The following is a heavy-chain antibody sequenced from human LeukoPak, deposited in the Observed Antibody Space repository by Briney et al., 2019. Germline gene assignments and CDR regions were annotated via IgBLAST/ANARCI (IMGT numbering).Heavy chain of an antibody. CDR1: GYTFTSYG. Sequence: ASVKVSCKASGYTFTSYGISWVRQAPGQGLEWMGWISAYNGNTKYAQKLQGRVTMTEDTSTDTAYMELSSLRSEDTAVYYCATDTDAIFGVVATKFDIWGQGTMVTVSS. V-gene: IGHV1-18*01. CDR3: ATDTDAIFGVVATKFDI. J-gene: IGHJ3*02. D-gene: IGHD3-3*01. CDR2: ISAYNGNT.